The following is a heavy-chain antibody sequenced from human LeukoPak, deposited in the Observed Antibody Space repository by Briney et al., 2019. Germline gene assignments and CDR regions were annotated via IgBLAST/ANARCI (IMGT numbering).Heavy chain of an antibody. D-gene: IGHD5-18*01. V-gene: IGHV4-38-2*02. J-gene: IGHJ4*02. Sequence: PSETLSLTCSVSGYSISSGFYWGWIRQPPGKGLEWIGSIFHSGSTYYTPSLKSRVTISVGTSKNQFSLKLSSVTAADTAVYYCARDLNGGVQLWLRGGVGSSPFDYWGQGTLVTVSS. CDR2: IFHSGST. CDR3: ARDLNGGVQLWLRGGVGSSPFDY. CDR1: GYSISSGFY.